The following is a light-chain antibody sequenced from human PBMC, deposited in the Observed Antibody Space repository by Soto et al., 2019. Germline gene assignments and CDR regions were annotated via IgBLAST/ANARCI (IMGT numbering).Light chain of an antibody. J-gene: IGKJ4*01. CDR1: QSVSSN. V-gene: IGKV3-15*01. Sequence: EIVMTQSPATLSVSPGERATLSCRASQSVSSNLAWYQQKPGQAPRLLIYGASTRATVIPAGFSGSGSGTEFTLTISSLQSEDFAVYYCHQYNTWPLTFGGGTKVDIK. CDR2: GAS. CDR3: HQYNTWPLT.